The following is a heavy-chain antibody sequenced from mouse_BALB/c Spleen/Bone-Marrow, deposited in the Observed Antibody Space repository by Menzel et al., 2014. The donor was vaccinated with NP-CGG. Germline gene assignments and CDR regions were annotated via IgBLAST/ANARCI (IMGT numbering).Heavy chain of an antibody. D-gene: IGHD1-2*01. CDR3: ARDYGPFDY. J-gene: IGHJ2*01. V-gene: IGHV14-3*02. CDR1: GFNIKDIY. Sequence: EVQLQQSGAELVKPGASVKLSCTASGFNIKDIYVHWVKQRPEQGLEWIGRIDPANGDTKYDPKFQGKATITADTSSNTAYLQLSSQTSEDTAVYYCARDYGPFDYWGQGTTLTVSS. CDR2: IDPANGDT.